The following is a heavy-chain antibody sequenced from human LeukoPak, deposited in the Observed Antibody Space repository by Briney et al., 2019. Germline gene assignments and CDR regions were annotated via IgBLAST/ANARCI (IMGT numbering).Heavy chain of an antibody. J-gene: IGHJ4*02. CDR3: TRRSSVGPFDY. Sequence: PGGSLRLSCAASGFTSSSYWMSWVRQAPGKGLEWVANIKQDGSEKYYVDSVKGRITISRDNAKNSLYPQMNSLRAEDTAVYYCTRRSSVGPFDYWGQGTLVTVSS. CDR1: GFTSSSYW. V-gene: IGHV3-7*01. D-gene: IGHD5/OR15-5a*01. CDR2: IKQDGSEK.